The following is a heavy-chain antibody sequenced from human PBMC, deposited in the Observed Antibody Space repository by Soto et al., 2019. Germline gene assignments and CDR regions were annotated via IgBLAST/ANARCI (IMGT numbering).Heavy chain of an antibody. CDR1: GYTFTGYY. D-gene: IGHD3-22*01. Sequence: ASVKVSCKASGYTFTGYYMRWVRQAPGQGLEWMGWINPNSGGTNYAQKFQGRVTMTRDTSISTAYMELSRLRSDDTAVYYCARALYYYDSSGPKSDAFDIWGQGTMVTVSS. V-gene: IGHV1-2*02. CDR3: ARALYYYDSSGPKSDAFDI. J-gene: IGHJ3*02. CDR2: INPNSGGT.